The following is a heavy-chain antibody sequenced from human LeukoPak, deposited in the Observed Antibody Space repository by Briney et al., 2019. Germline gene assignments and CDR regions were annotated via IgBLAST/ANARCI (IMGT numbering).Heavy chain of an antibody. J-gene: IGHJ6*03. Sequence: SETLSLTCTVSGGSISSYYWSWIRQPPGKGLEWIGYIYYSGSTNYNPSLKSRVTISVDTSKNQFSLKLSSVTAADTAVYYCARVGDSSGWYNYYYYYMDVWGKGTTVTVSS. D-gene: IGHD6-19*01. CDR2: IYYSGST. CDR1: GGSISSYY. CDR3: ARVGDSSGWYNYYYYYMDV. V-gene: IGHV4-59*01.